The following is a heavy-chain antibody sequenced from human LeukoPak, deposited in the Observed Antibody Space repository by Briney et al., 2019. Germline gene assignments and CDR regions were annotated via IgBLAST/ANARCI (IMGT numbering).Heavy chain of an antibody. V-gene: IGHV4-39*01. Sequence: SETLSLTCTVSGGSLISSDYHWGWVRQPPGKGLEWIGTISYSGNTDYNPSLRSRVTISVDTSNNQFSLRLGSVTAADTAVYYCARASGSYPKFDYWGQGTLVTVSS. D-gene: IGHD1-26*01. CDR3: ARASGSYPKFDY. J-gene: IGHJ4*02. CDR2: ISYSGNT. CDR1: GGSLISSDYH.